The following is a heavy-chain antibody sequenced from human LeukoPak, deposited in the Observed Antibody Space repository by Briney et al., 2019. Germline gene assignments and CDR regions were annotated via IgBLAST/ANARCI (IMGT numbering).Heavy chain of an antibody. CDR2: ISGSGGST. CDR1: GFTFSSYG. Sequence: AGGTLRLSCAASGFTFSSYGMSWVRQAPGKGLEWVSAISGSGGSTYYADSVKGRFTISRDNSKNTLYLQMNSLRAEDTAVYYCAKDSHPWGLWFGDSDYFDYWGQGTLVTVSS. D-gene: IGHD3-10*01. CDR3: AKDSHPWGLWFGDSDYFDY. V-gene: IGHV3-23*01. J-gene: IGHJ4*02.